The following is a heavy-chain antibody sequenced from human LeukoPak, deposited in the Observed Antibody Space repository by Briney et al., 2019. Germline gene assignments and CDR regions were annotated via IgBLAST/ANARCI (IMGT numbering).Heavy chain of an antibody. D-gene: IGHD6-13*01. Sequence: GASVKVSCKASGYTFTSYYMHWVRQAPGQGLEWMGIINPSGGSTSYAQKFQGRVTMTRDTSTSTVYMELSSLRSEDTAVYYCARSGIAAPGTRPDDFDYWGQGTLVTVSS. CDR3: ARSGIAAPGTRPDDFDY. J-gene: IGHJ4*02. CDR2: INPSGGST. CDR1: GYTFTSYY. V-gene: IGHV1-46*01.